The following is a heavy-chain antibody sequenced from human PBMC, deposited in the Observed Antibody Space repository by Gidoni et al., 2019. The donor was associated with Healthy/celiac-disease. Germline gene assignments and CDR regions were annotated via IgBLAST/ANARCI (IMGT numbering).Heavy chain of an antibody. Sequence: QVQLVQSGAEVKKPGSSVKVSCKASGGTFSSYTISWVRQAPGQGLEWMGRIIPILGIANYAQKFQGRVTITADKSTSTAYMELSSLRSEDTAVYYCARAVIQPHPYYYYMDVWGKGTTVTVSS. CDR2: IIPILGIA. J-gene: IGHJ6*03. CDR1: GGTFSSYT. CDR3: ARAVIQPHPYYYYMDV. D-gene: IGHD5-18*01. V-gene: IGHV1-69*02.